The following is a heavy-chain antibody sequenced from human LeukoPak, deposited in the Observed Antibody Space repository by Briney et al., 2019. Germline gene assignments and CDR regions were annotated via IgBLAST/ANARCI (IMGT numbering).Heavy chain of an antibody. Sequence: PGGSLRLSCAASGFTFSHYGVHWVRQAPGKGLEWVAVISYDGSNTYFADSVKGRFTISRDNSKNTLYLQMNSLRPEDTAVYYCARGSIVGARGLGDYWGQGTLVTVSS. D-gene: IGHD1-26*01. V-gene: IGHV3-30*03. CDR1: GFTFSHYG. J-gene: IGHJ4*02. CDR3: ARGSIVGARGLGDY. CDR2: ISYDGSNT.